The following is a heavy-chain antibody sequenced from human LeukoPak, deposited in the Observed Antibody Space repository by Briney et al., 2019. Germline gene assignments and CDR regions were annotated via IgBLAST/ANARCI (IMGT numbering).Heavy chain of an antibody. D-gene: IGHD6-13*01. CDR3: ARDEAAVRFDY. J-gene: IGHJ4*02. CDR1: GFTFSSYW. CDR2: IQQFGSEK. V-gene: IGHV3-7*05. Sequence: GGSLRLSCAASGFTFSSYWMSWVRQAPGRGLEWVANIQQFGSEKNYVDSVKGRFTISRDNAKNSRYLQMNSLRAEDTAVYYCARDEAAVRFDYWGQGTLVTVSS.